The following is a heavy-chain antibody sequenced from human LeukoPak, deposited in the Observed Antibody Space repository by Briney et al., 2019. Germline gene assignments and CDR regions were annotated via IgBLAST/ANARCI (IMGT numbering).Heavy chain of an antibody. J-gene: IGHJ4*02. D-gene: IGHD1-1*01. Sequence: PGGSLRLSCAASGFIFSSYWMHWVRQAPGKGLVWVSRINSDGSSTSYADSVKGRFTMSRDNAKNTLYLQMNSLRAEDTAVYYCVSDWKAWDYWGQGTLVTVSS. CDR3: VSDWKAWDY. V-gene: IGHV3-74*01. CDR2: INSDGSST. CDR1: GFIFSSYW.